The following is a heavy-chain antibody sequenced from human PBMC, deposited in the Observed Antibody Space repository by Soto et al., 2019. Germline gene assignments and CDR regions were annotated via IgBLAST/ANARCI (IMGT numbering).Heavy chain of an antibody. CDR2: IIPIFGTA. CDR3: ARDPLGYYDSSGYYYAFDI. V-gene: IGHV1-69*06. J-gene: IGHJ3*02. CDR1: GGTFSSYA. Sequence: GASVKVSCKASGGTFSSYAISWVRQAPGQGLEWMGGIIPIFGTANYAQKFQGRVTVTADKSTSTAYMELSSLRSEDTAVYYCARDPLGYYDSSGYYYAFDIWGQGTMVTVSS. D-gene: IGHD3-22*01.